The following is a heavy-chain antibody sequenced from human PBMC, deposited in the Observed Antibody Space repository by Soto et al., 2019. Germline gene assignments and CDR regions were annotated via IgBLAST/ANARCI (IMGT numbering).Heavy chain of an antibody. CDR1: GGSISSYY. CDR2: IYYSGST. CDR3: ARVVAARGYYYYYYYMDV. Sequence: SETLSLTCPVSGGSISSYYWSWIRQPPGKGLEWIGYIYYSGSTNYNPSLKSRVTISVDTSKNQFSLKLSSVTAADTAVYYCARVVAARGYYYYYYYMDVWGKGTTVTVSS. V-gene: IGHV4-59*01. J-gene: IGHJ6*03. D-gene: IGHD6-6*01.